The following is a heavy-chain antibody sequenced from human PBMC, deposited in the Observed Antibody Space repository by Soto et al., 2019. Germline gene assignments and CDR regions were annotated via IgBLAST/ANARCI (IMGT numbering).Heavy chain of an antibody. V-gene: IGHV3-30*18. CDR2: ISYDGSNK. Sequence: GGSLRLSCAASGFSFSSYGMHWLRQAAGKGLEWVAVISYDGSNKYYADSVRGRFTISRDNSKNTLYLQINSLRPEDTAVFYCAKERMEQYQLLPFFNYWGQGTLVTVSS. D-gene: IGHD2-2*01. CDR1: GFSFSSYG. J-gene: IGHJ4*02. CDR3: AKERMEQYQLLPFFNY.